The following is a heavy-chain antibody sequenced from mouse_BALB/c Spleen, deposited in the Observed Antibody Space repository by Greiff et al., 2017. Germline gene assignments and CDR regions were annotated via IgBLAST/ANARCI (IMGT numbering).Heavy chain of an antibody. D-gene: IGHD2-2*01. J-gene: IGHJ4*01. CDR1: GDSITSGY. V-gene: IGHV3-8*02. CDR3: ARSPYGYDDAMDY. Sequence: EVHLVESGPSLVKPSQTLSLTCSVTGDSITSGYWNWIRKFPGNKLEYMGYISYSGSTDYNPSLKSRISITRDTSKNQYYLQLNSVTTEDTATYYCARSPYGYDDAMDYWGQGTSVTVSS. CDR2: ISYSGST.